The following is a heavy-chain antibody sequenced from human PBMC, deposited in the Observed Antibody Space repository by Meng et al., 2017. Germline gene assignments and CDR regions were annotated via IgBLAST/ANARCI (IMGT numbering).Heavy chain of an antibody. Sequence: ASVKVSCKASGYTFTSYDINWVRQATGQGLEWMGWMNPISGNTGYAQKFQGRVTMTRNTSISTAYMELSSLRSEDTAVYYCARGRSIKRPSGMDVWGQGTTVTVSS. CDR3: ARGRSIKRPSGMDV. V-gene: IGHV1-8*01. CDR2: MNPISGNT. CDR1: GYTFTSYD. J-gene: IGHJ6*02.